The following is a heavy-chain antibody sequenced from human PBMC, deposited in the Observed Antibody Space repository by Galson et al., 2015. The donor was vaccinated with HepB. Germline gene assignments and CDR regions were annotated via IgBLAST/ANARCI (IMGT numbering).Heavy chain of an antibody. CDR1: GGTFSSYA. CDR3: ARSLDFWSGYFPLPAPGFEFDY. Sequence: SVKVSCKASGGTFSSYAISWVRQAPGQGLEWMGGIIPIFGTANYAQKFQGRVTITADESTSTAYMELSSLRSEDTAVYYCARSLDFWSGYFPLPAPGFEFDYWGQGTLVTVSS. J-gene: IGHJ4*02. D-gene: IGHD3-3*01. CDR2: IIPIFGTA. V-gene: IGHV1-69*13.